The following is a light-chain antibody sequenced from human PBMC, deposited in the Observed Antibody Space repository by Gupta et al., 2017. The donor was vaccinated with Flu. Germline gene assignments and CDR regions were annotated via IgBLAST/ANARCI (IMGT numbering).Light chain of an antibody. CDR2: HAS. V-gene: IGKV3-20*01. CDR3: HQDGSSPRT. Sequence: EIVLTQSPDTLSLSPGERATLSCRASQSIRSNYLAWYQQKPGQAPRLLIYHASSRATGIPDRFSGSGSGTDFTLTISRLEPEDFAVYYCHQDGSSPRTFGQGTKVEIK. CDR1: QSIRSNY. J-gene: IGKJ1*01.